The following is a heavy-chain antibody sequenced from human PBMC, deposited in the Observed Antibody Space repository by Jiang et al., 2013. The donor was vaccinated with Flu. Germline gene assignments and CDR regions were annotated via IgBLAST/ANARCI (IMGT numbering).Heavy chain of an antibody. J-gene: IGHJ4*02. CDR3: ARQPGITAARYFDY. CDR2: IYWDDDK. Sequence: KPTQTLTLTCTFSGFSLSTSGVGVGWIRQPPGKALEGLALIYWDDDKRYSPSLKSRLTITKDTSKNQVVLTMTNMDPVDTATYYCARQPGITAARYFDYWGQGTLVTVSS. D-gene: IGHD6-13*01. CDR1: GFSLSTSGVG. V-gene: IGHV2-5*02.